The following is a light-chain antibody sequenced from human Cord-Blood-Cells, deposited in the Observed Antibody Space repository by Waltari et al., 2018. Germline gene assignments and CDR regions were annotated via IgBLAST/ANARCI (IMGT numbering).Light chain of an antibody. Sequence: DVVMTQSPLSLPVTLGQPASISCRSSQSLVYSDGNTYLNWFQQRPGQSPRRLMYKVSTRDSGVADRISGSGAGTDVTLKISRVEAQDVGVYYCMQGTHWPPWTFGQGTKVEIK. CDR3: MQGTHWPPWT. J-gene: IGKJ1*01. V-gene: IGKV2-30*01. CDR1: QSLVYSDGNTY. CDR2: KVS.